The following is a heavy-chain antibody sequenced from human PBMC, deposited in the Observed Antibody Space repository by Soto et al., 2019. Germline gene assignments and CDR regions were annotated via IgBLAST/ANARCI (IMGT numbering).Heavy chain of an antibody. CDR2: IRSKANSYAT. D-gene: IGHD2-15*01. J-gene: IGHJ6*02. CDR3: AKDDCSICNGPAYNFDMDV. Sequence: GGSLRLSCAASGFTFSGSAMHWVRQASGKGLEWVGRIRSKANSYATAYAASVKGRFTISRDNSKNTVFLQMNSLRAEDTAIYYCAKDDCSICNGPAYNFDMDVWGQGTTVTVS. V-gene: IGHV3-73*01. CDR1: GFTFSGSA.